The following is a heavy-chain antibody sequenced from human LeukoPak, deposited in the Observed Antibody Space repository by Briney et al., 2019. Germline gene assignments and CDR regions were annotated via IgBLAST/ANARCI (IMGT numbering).Heavy chain of an antibody. CDR3: AELGITMIGGV. J-gene: IGHJ6*04. CDR2: IHYDSSTE. CDR1: GFAFSSYG. V-gene: IGHV3-30*02. Sequence: GGSLRLSCAASGFAFSSYGMHWVRQAPGKGLEWVAYIHYDSSTEDYADSAKGRFTLSRDNSKNTLYLQMNSLRAEDTAVYYCAELGITMIGGVWGKGTTVTISS. D-gene: IGHD3-10*02.